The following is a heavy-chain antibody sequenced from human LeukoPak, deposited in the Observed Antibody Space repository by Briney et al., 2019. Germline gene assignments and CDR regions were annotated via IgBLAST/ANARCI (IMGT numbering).Heavy chain of an antibody. V-gene: IGHV3-23*01. D-gene: IGHD6-19*01. Sequence: GSLRLSCAASGFTFSSYAMSWVRQAPGKGLEWVSVISDSGGNTYYADSVKGRFTISRDNSKNTLYLQMNSLRAEDTAVYYCAKSYSSGWFGVPYLDPWGQGTLVTVSS. CDR3: AKSYSSGWFGVPYLDP. CDR1: GFTFSSYA. J-gene: IGHJ5*02. CDR2: ISDSGGNT.